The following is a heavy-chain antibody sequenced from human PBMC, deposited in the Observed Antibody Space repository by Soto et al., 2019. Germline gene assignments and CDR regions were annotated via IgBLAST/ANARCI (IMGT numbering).Heavy chain of an antibody. J-gene: IGHJ4*02. CDR2: VSYDGANR. D-gene: IGHD1-26*01. V-gene: IGHV3-30*04. CDR1: GSTFSTYA. Sequence: PGGSLRLSCVVSGSTFSTYAMHWVRQAPGKGLEWVAVVSYDGANRYFADSVKGRFTISRDNSNNTLFLQMSSLRVEDTAVYFCARGGWEGGFDYWGQGTLVTVSS. CDR3: ARGGWEGGFDY.